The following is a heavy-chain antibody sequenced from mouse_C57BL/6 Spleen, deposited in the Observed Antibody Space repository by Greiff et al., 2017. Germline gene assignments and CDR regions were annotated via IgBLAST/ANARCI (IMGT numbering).Heavy chain of an antibody. V-gene: IGHV1-55*01. Sequence: VQLQQPGAELVKPGASVKMSCKASGYTFTSYWITWVKQRPGQGLEWIGDIYPGSGSTNYNEKFKSKATLTVDTSSSTAYMQLSSLTSEDSAVYYCARFGTVVAPYYYAMDYWGQGTSVTVSS. CDR1: GYTFTSYW. CDR2: IYPGSGST. D-gene: IGHD1-1*01. J-gene: IGHJ4*01. CDR3: ARFGTVVAPYYYAMDY.